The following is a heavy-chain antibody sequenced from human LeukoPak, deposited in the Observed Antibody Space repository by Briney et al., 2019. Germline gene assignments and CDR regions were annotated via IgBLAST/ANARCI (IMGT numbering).Heavy chain of an antibody. V-gene: IGHV3-30-3*01. CDR3: ARDKGMLNWFDP. CDR2: ISYDGSNK. J-gene: IGHJ5*02. CDR1: GFTFSDHY. Sequence: GGSLRLSCAASGFTFSDHYMDWVRQAPGKGLEWVAVISYDGSNKYYADSVKGRFTISRDNSKNTLYLQMNSLRAEDTAVYYCARDKGMLNWFDPWGQGTLVTVSS. D-gene: IGHD2-8*01.